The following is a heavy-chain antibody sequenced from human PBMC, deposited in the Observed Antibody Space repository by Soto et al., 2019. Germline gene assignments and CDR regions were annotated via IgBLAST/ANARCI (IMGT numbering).Heavy chain of an antibody. Sequence: SVKVSCKASGGTFSSYAISWVRQAPGQGLEWMGGIIPIFGTANYAQKFQGRVTITADESTSTAYMELSSLRSEDTAVYYCARLINYDILTGYYTWFDPWGQGTLVTVSS. CDR1: GGTFSSYA. CDR3: ARLINYDILTGYYTWFDP. J-gene: IGHJ5*02. V-gene: IGHV1-69*13. CDR2: IIPIFGTA. D-gene: IGHD3-9*01.